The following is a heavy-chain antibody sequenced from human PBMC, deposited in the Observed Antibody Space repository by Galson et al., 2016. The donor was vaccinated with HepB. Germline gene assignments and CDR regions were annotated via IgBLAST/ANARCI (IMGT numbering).Heavy chain of an antibody. J-gene: IGHJ4*02. Sequence: SLRLSCAASGFIFNNYAMHWVRQAPGKGLEWVAAISDDGSNKYYADSVKGRFTISRDNSKNTVYLQMNSLRAEDTAVYYCSTLNPASPYFDYWGQGTLVTVSS. V-gene: IGHV3-30*14. CDR2: ISDDGSNK. CDR1: GFIFNNYA. CDR3: STLNPASPYFDY.